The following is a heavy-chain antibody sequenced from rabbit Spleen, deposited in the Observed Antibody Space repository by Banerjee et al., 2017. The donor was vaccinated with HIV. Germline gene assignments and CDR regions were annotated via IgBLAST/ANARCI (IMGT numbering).Heavy chain of an antibody. CDR2: IDTSDGDT. V-gene: IGHV1S45*01. Sequence: LEESGGGLVKPGGTLTLTCTVSGFSFSSNWICWVRQAPGKGLEWIACIDTSDGDTDYANWPKGRFTISKTSSTTVTLQMTSLTAADTATYFCARDLVGVIGWNFAWWGQGTLVTVS. D-gene: IGHD5-1*01. CDR1: GFSFSSNW. CDR3: ARDLVGVIGWNFAW. J-gene: IGHJ3*01.